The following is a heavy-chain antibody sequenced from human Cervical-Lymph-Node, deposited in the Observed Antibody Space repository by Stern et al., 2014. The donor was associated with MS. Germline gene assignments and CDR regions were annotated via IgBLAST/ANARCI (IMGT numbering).Heavy chain of an antibody. J-gene: IGHJ3*02. CDR2: LYWDDDK. V-gene: IGHV2-5*02. D-gene: IGHD2-2*01. CDR1: GFSLSTSGVG. CDR3: AQQPAVRDAFDI. Sequence: QVTLKESGPTLVKPTQTLTLTCTFSGFSLSTSGVGVGWIRQPPGKALEWLALLYWDDDKSYSPFLHSRLTITNETSKNQGVLIMTKMDPVDTATYYCAQQPAVRDAFDIWGQGTMVTVSS.